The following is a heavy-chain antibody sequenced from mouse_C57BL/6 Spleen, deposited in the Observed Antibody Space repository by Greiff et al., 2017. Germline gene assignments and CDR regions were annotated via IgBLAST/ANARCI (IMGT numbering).Heavy chain of an antibody. D-gene: IGHD1-1*01. Sequence: VQLQQPGAELVKPGASVKMSCKASGYTFTSYWITWVKQRPGQGLEWIGDIYPGSGSTNYNEKFKSKATLTVDTSSSTAYIQLSSLTSEDSAVYYCARSYYYGSSAYWYFDVWGTGTTVTVSS. CDR1: GYTFTSYW. V-gene: IGHV1-55*01. CDR3: ARSYYYGSSAYWYFDV. J-gene: IGHJ1*03. CDR2: IYPGSGST.